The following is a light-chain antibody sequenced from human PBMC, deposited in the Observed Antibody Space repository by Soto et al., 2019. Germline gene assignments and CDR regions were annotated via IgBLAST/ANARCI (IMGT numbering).Light chain of an antibody. CDR3: QQRSSWPRT. V-gene: IGKV3-11*01. J-gene: IGKJ1*01. Sequence: EIVLTKSPATLSLSPGERATLSCRASQSISSDLAWYQQKPGQAPRLFIYDASNRVTGIPARFRGSGSGTDFTLTISTLEPEDFAVYYCQQRSSWPRTFGQGTKV. CDR2: DAS. CDR1: QSISSD.